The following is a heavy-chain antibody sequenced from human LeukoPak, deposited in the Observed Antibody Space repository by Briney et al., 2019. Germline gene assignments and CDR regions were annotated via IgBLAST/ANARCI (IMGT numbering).Heavy chain of an antibody. CDR3: ARVTGEDIVVVPAAVRFDP. V-gene: IGHV4-34*01. CDR2: INHSGST. Sequence: PSETLSLTCAVYGGSFSGYYWSWIRQPPGKGLEWIGEINHSGSTNYNPSLKSRVTISVDTSKNQFSLKLSSVTAADTAVYYWARVTGEDIVVVPAAVRFDPWGQGTLVTVSS. CDR1: GGSFSGYY. J-gene: IGHJ5*02. D-gene: IGHD2-2*01.